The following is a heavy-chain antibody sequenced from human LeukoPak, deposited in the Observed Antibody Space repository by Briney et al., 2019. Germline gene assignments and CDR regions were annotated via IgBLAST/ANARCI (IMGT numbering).Heavy chain of an antibody. CDR3: ARGYNYYDSSGYNYYYYYMDV. D-gene: IGHD3-22*01. Sequence: ASVKVSCKASGYTFTSYDINWVRQATGQGLEWMGWINPNSGGTNYAQKFQGRVTMTRDTSISTAYMELSRLRSDDTAVYYCARGYNYYDSSGYNYYYYYMDVWGKGTTVTVSS. J-gene: IGHJ6*03. V-gene: IGHV1-2*02. CDR2: INPNSGGT. CDR1: GYTFTSYD.